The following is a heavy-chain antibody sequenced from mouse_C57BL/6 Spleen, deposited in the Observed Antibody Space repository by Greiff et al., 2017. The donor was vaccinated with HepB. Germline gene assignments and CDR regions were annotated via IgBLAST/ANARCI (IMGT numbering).Heavy chain of an antibody. D-gene: IGHD1-1*01. CDR2: IHPNSGST. V-gene: IGHV1-64*01. J-gene: IGHJ3*01. CDR1: GYTFTSYW. CDR3: ARWGTTVVGRFAY. Sequence: VQLQQPGAELVKPGASVKLSCKASGYTFTSYWMHWVKQRPGQGLEWIGMIHPNSGSTNYNEKFKSKATLTVDKSSSTAYMQLSSLTSEDSAVYYCARWGTTVVGRFAYWGQGTLVTVSA.